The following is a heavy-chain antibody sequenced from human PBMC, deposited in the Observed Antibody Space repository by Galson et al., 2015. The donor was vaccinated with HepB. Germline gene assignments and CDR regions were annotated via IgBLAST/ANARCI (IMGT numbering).Heavy chain of an antibody. CDR1: GFTFDDYA. J-gene: IGHJ6*02. D-gene: IGHD6-19*01. V-gene: IGHV3-9*01. CDR3: AKSTVAGTRPYYYYGQDV. Sequence: SLRLSCAASGFTFDDYAMHWVRQAPGKGLEWVSGISWNSGRIGYADSVKGRFTISRDNAKNSLYLQMNSLRAEDTALYYCAKSTVAGTRPYYYYGQDVWGQGTTVTVSS. CDR2: ISWNSGRI.